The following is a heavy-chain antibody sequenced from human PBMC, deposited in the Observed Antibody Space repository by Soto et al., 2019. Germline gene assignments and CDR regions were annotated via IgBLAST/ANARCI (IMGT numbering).Heavy chain of an antibody. V-gene: IGHV4-39*01. CDR2: IYYSGST. CDR1: GGSISSSSYS. D-gene: IGHD6-19*01. J-gene: IGHJ4*02. CDR3: ASPGYSSGWSGGDY. Sequence: QLQLQESGPGLVKPSETLSLTCPVSGGSISSSSYSWGWIRQPPGKGLEWIGSIYYSGSTYYNPSLQSRVTKSVDTSKNQCSLKLSSVTAADTAVYYCASPGYSSGWSGGDYWGQGPLVTVSS.